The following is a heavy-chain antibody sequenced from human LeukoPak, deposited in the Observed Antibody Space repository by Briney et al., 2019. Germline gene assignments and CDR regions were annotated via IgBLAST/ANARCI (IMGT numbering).Heavy chain of an antibody. Sequence: SETLSLTCTVSGGSISSSSYYWGWLRQPPGKGLEWIGSIYYSGSTYYNPSLKSRVTISVDTSKNQFSLKLSSVTAADTAVYYCASMTTVTTSFDYWGQGTLVTVSS. V-gene: IGHV4-39*01. D-gene: IGHD4-17*01. J-gene: IGHJ4*02. CDR3: ASMTTVTTSFDY. CDR1: GGSISSSSYY. CDR2: IYYSGST.